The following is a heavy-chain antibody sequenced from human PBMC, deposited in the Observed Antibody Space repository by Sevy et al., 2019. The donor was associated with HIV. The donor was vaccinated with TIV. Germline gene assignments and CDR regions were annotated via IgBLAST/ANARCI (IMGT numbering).Heavy chain of an antibody. Sequence: GGSLRLSCAASGFTFSSYAMSWVRQAPGKGLEWVSAISGSGGSTYYADSVKGRFTISRDNSKNTLYRQMNSLRAEDTAVYYCAKDHYYDSSGMGYYFDYWGQGTLVTVSS. D-gene: IGHD3-22*01. J-gene: IGHJ4*02. CDR2: ISGSGGST. CDR1: GFTFSSYA. CDR3: AKDHYYDSSGMGYYFDY. V-gene: IGHV3-23*01.